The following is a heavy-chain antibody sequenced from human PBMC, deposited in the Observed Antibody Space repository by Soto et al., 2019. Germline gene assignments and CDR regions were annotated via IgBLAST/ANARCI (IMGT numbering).Heavy chain of an antibody. CDR2: VSDGGDLI. D-gene: IGHD2-15*01. J-gene: IGHJ4*02. V-gene: IGHV3-23*01. Sequence: GGSLRLSCAASGFPFSNHAMSWVRQAPGKGLEWVSGVSDGGDLIYYADSVKGRFSMSRDNSENMLYLQMTNLRAEDTAIYFCAKRQGTGLAAKNFDFWGQGTLVTVSS. CDR3: AKRQGTGLAAKNFDF. CDR1: GFPFSNHA.